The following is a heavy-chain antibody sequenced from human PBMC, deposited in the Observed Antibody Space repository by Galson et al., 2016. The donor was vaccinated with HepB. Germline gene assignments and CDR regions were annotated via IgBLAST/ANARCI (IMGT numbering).Heavy chain of an antibody. V-gene: IGHV3-48*02. CDR2: ISSSSTI. CDR3: ARERRVGAPDY. J-gene: IGHJ4*02. CDR1: GFTFSSYS. D-gene: IGHD1-26*01. Sequence: SLRLSCAASGFTFSSYSMNWVRQAPGKGLGWVSYISSSSTIYYADSVKGRFTISRDNAKNSLYLQMNSLRDEDTAVYYCARERRVGAPDYWGQGTLVTVSS.